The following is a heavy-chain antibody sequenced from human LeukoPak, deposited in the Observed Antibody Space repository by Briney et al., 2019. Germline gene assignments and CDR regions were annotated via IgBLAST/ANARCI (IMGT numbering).Heavy chain of an antibody. CDR3: ARWLEEQQALMAFDI. J-gene: IGHJ3*02. V-gene: IGHV5-51*01. D-gene: IGHD6-13*01. Sequence: GESLKISCKGSGYSFTSYWIGWVRQMPGKGLEWMGIIYPGDSDTRNSPSFQGQVTISADKSISTAYLQWSSLKASDTAMYYCARWLEEQQALMAFDIWGQGTMVTVSS. CDR2: IYPGDSDT. CDR1: GYSFTSYW.